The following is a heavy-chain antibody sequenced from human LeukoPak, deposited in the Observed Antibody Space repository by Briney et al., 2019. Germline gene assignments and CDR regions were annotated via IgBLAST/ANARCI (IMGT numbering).Heavy chain of an antibody. Sequence: GGSLRLSCAASGFTFSTYAMNWVRQAPGKGLEWVSVIVGDGGGIHYADYVSGRFTISRDNSRNTLYLQMNSLRVEDTAVYYCAKDRIPDGKYSIDFWGQGTLVTVSS. V-gene: IGHV3-23*01. D-gene: IGHD5-24*01. J-gene: IGHJ4*02. CDR1: GFTFSTYA. CDR3: AKDRIPDGKYSIDF. CDR2: IVGDGGGI.